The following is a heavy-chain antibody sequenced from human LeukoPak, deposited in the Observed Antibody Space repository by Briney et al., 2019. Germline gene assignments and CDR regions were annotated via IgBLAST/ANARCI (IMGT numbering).Heavy chain of an antibody. Sequence: PAGTLRLSCAASAFTFSSFGMHWVRQAPGKGLEWVVYIRYDGSNHYYADSVKGRFTISRDNSKTTLYLQMNSLRAEETAVYYCAKVGDKIVVVPAAPHNYWGQGTLVTVSS. CDR3: AKVGDKIVVVPAAPHNY. CDR2: IRYDGSNH. J-gene: IGHJ4*02. V-gene: IGHV3-30*02. D-gene: IGHD2-2*01. CDR1: AFTFSSFG.